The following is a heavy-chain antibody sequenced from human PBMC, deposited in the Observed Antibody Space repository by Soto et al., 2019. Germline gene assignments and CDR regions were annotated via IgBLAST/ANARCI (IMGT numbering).Heavy chain of an antibody. CDR1: GYTFTSYG. D-gene: IGHD1-7*01. V-gene: IGHV1-58*02. Sequence: GASVKVSCKASGYTFTSYGISWVRQAPGQGLEWMGWIGVGNGNTNYAQKLQERVTTTRDMSTSTAYMELSSLRSEDTAVYYCAAVPIYNWNYVGGHYFDYWGREPWSPSPQ. J-gene: IGHJ4*02. CDR3: AAVPIYNWNYVGGHYFDY. CDR2: IGVGNGNT.